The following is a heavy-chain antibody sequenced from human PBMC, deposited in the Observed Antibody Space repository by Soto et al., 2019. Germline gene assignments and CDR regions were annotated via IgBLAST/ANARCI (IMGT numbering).Heavy chain of an antibody. D-gene: IGHD1-26*01. CDR2: FDPEDGET. V-gene: IGHV1-24*01. CDR1: GGAFSSYA. CDR3: ATGWEPNYYYYGMDV. Sequence: EASVKVSCKASGGAFSSYAISWVRQAPGKGPEWMGGFDPEDGETIYAQKFQGRVTMTEDTSTDTAYMELSSLRSEDTAVYYCATGWEPNYYYYGMDVWGQGTTVTVSS. J-gene: IGHJ6*02.